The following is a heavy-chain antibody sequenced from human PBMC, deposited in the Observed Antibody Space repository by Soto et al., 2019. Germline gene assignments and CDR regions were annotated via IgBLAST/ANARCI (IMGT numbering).Heavy chain of an antibody. CDR3: ARDCGRFGELLLDY. CDR2: IKQDGSEK. J-gene: IGHJ4*02. D-gene: IGHD3-10*01. CDR1: GFTFSSYW. V-gene: IGHV3-7*01. Sequence: EVQLVESGGGLVQPGGSLRLSCAASGFTFSSYWMSWVRQAPGKGLEWVANIKQDGSEKYYVDSVKGRFTISRDNAKNSLYLQMNSLRAEDTAVYYCARDCGRFGELLLDYWGQGTLVTVSS.